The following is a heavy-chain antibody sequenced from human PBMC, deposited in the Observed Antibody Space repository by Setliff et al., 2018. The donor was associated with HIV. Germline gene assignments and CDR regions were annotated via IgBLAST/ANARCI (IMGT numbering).Heavy chain of an antibody. D-gene: IGHD2-21*01. Sequence: ASVKVSCKASGYTFTTYAMNWVRQAPGQGPEWMGWINTNTGNPTYAQGFTGRFVFSLDTSVSTAYLQISSLKAEDSAIYYCARVSDTGVDPQTHRDYWGQGTPVTVSS. V-gene: IGHV7-4-1*02. CDR3: ARVSDTGVDPQTHRDY. J-gene: IGHJ4*02. CDR2: INTNTGNP. CDR1: GYTFTTYA.